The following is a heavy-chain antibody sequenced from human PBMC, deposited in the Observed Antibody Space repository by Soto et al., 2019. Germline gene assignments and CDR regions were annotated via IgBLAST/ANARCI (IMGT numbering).Heavy chain of an antibody. CDR1: GGSISIAGYY. J-gene: IGHJ3*02. CDR3: ARNDYGGFDAFDI. Sequence: SETLSLTCTVSGGSISIAGYYWSWIRQPPGKGLEWIGYIYYSGSTNYNPSLKSRVTISVDTSKNQFSLKLSSVTAADTAVYYCARNDYGGFDAFDIWGQGTMVTVSS. V-gene: IGHV4-61*08. CDR2: IYYSGST. D-gene: IGHD4-17*01.